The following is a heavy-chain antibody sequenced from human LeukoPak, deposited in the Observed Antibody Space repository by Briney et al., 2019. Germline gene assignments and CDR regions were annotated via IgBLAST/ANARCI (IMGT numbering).Heavy chain of an antibody. CDR1: GYTFTSYG. D-gene: IGHD3-10*01. Sequence: ASVKVSCKASGYTFTSYGISWVRQAPGQGLEWMGWISAYNGNTNYAQKLQGRVTMTTDTSTSTAYMELRSLRSDDTAVYYCARDHKFQYYYGSGSYYFDYWGQGTLATVSS. J-gene: IGHJ4*02. CDR2: ISAYNGNT. CDR3: ARDHKFQYYYGSGSYYFDY. V-gene: IGHV1-18*01.